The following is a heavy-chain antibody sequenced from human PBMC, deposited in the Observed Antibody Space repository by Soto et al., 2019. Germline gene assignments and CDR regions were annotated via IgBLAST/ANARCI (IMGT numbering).Heavy chain of an antibody. CDR2: ISSSSSYI. Sequence: GGSLRLSCAASGFTFSSMNWVRQAPGKGLEWVSSISSSSSYIYYADSVKGRFTISRDNAKNSLYLQMNSLRAEDTAVYYCARDASDSGFDAFDIWGQGTMVTVSS. CDR1: GFTFSS. D-gene: IGHD5-12*01. J-gene: IGHJ3*02. CDR3: ARDASDSGFDAFDI. V-gene: IGHV3-21*01.